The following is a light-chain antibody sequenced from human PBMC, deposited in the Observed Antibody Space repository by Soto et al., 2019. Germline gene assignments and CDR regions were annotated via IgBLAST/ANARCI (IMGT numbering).Light chain of an antibody. CDR1: QSVFSS. Sequence: EIVMTQSPATLSVSPGEGATLSCRASQSVFSSLAWYQQRPGQAPRLLIYGSATRATGIPARFSGSGSGTEFTLTISSLQSEDSAVYYCQQYHGWPAFGQGTKVDI. V-gene: IGKV3-15*01. CDR3: QQYHGWPA. CDR2: GSA. J-gene: IGKJ1*01.